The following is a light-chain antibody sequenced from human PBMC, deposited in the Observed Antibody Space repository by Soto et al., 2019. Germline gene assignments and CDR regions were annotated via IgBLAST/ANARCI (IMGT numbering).Light chain of an antibody. Sequence: DIQMTQSPSSLSASVGDRVTITCRASQSISSYLNWYQQKPGKAPKLLIYAASSLQSGVPSRFSGSGAGTDFPLTISILQPEDFETYYCQQSYSTSWTFGQGTKVEIK. V-gene: IGKV1-39*01. CDR2: AAS. CDR3: QQSYSTSWT. J-gene: IGKJ1*01. CDR1: QSISSY.